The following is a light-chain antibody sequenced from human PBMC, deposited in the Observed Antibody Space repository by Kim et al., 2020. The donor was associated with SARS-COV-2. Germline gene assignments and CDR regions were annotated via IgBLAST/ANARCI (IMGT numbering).Light chain of an antibody. V-gene: IGKV1-39*01. J-gene: IGKJ1*01. CDR1: QSICSY. CDR3: QQSYSTPRA. Sequence: ASVGDRVPIPCRASQSICSYLNWYQQKPGKAPKLLIYAASSLQSGVPSRFSGSGSGTDFTLTISSLQPEDFATYYCQQSYSTPRAFGQGTKVDIK. CDR2: AAS.